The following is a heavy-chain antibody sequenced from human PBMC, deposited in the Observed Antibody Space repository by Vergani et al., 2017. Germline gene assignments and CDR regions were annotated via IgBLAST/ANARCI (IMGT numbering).Heavy chain of an antibody. V-gene: IGHV3-21*01. Sequence: EVQLVESGGGLVKPGGSLRLSCAASGFTFSSYSMNWVRQAPGKGLEWVSSISSSSSYIYYADSVKGRFTSSRDNAKNSLYLQVNSLRAEDTAVYYCARVYGDTVMVIGYWGQGTLVTVSS. CDR1: GFTFSSYS. CDR3: ARVYGDTVMVIGY. J-gene: IGHJ4*02. D-gene: IGHD2-21*02. CDR2: ISSSSSYI.